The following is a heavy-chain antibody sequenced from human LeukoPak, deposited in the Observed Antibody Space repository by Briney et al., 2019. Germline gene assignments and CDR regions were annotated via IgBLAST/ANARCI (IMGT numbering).Heavy chain of an antibody. V-gene: IGHV1-2*02. D-gene: IGHD1-26*01. CDR3: ARGSAFSGELLRANDY. Sequence: GASVKVSCKASGYTFTGYYLHWARQAPGQGLEWMGWINPDSGDTHYTQKFQGRVTMTRDTSISTAYMDLSRLRSDDTAVYYCARGSAFSGELLRANDYWGQGTLVTVSS. CDR1: GYTFTGYY. CDR2: INPDSGDT. J-gene: IGHJ4*02.